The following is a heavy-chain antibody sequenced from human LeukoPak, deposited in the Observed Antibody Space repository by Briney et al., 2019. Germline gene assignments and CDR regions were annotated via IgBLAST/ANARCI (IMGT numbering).Heavy chain of an antibody. CDR3: VKARMPHCGTDCLES. J-gene: IGHJ4*02. CDR2: ITNGGSTI. V-gene: IGHV3-11*01. Sequence: TGGSLRLSCAASGFTFSDYNMNWVRQAPGKGLEWVSYITNGGSTIHHADSVKGRFTISRDNSKNTVYLQMNSLRAEDTAVYYCVKARMPHCGTDCLESWGQGTLVTVSS. D-gene: IGHD2-21*02. CDR1: GFTFSDYN.